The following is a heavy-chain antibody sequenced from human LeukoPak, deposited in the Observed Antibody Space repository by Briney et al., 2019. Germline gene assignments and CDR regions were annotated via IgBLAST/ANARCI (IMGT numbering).Heavy chain of an antibody. D-gene: IGHD3-10*02. CDR3: AELGITMIGGV. Sequence: GGSLRLSCAASGFTFSSYEMNWVRQAPGKGLEWVSYISSSGSIIYYADSVKGRFPISRDNAKNSLYLRMNSLRAEDTAVYYCAELGITMIGGVWGKGTTVTISS. J-gene: IGHJ6*04. CDR2: ISSSGSII. V-gene: IGHV3-48*03. CDR1: GFTFSSYE.